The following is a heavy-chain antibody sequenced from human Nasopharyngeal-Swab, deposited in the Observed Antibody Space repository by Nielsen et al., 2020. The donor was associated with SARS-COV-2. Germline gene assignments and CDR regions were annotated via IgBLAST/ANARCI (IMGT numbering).Heavy chain of an antibody. V-gene: IGHV1-3*01. D-gene: IGHD3-22*01. CDR2: INAGNGNT. Sequence: ASVKVSCKASGYTFTSYAMHWVRRAPGQRLEWMGWINAGNGNTKYSQKFQGRVTITRDTSASTAYMELSSLRSEDTAVYYCASQDYYDSSGYSSSLVNSYYYGMDVWGQGTTVTVSS. CDR3: ASQDYYDSSGYSSSLVNSYYYGMDV. J-gene: IGHJ6*02. CDR1: GYTFTSYA.